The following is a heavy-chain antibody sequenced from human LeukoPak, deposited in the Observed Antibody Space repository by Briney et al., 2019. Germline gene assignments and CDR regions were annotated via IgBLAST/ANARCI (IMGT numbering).Heavy chain of an antibody. D-gene: IGHD6-13*01. J-gene: IGHJ4*02. CDR1: GFTFSSYG. CDR3: AREGQLVTFDY. Sequence: PGGSLRLSCAASGFTFSSYGMHWVRQAPGKGLEWVAVIWYDGSNKYYADSVKGRFTISRDNSKNTLYLQMNSLRAEDTAVYYWAREGQLVTFDYWGQGTLVTVSS. CDR2: IWYDGSNK. V-gene: IGHV3-33*01.